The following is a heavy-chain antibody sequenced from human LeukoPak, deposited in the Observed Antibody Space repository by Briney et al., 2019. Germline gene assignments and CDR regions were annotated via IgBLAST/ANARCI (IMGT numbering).Heavy chain of an antibody. J-gene: IGHJ4*02. V-gene: IGHV4-34*01. Sequence: PSETLTLSCAVYGGSFSGYCWSWIRQPPGKGLEWVGEINHSGSTNSKPSLKSRVSISVDTSTNQFCLWLSSVSVAGTAVCYCARRGRSNYKKIQLWSNKDHEYWGEETLVTVSS. D-gene: IGHD5-18*01. CDR2: INHSGST. CDR1: GGSFSGYC. CDR3: ARRGRSNYKKIQLWSNKDHEY.